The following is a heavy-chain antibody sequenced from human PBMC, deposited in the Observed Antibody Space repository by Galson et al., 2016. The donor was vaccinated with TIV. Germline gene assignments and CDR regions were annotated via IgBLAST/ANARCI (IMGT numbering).Heavy chain of an antibody. CDR2: INPDGGET. J-gene: IGHJ4*02. CDR3: ARAAPDQHFDY. Sequence: SVKVSCKASGYTFPDYYMHWVRQAPGEGLEWMGIINPDGGETNYTQKFQDRVIMSRDMSTTTVYMELSSLRSKDTDMYFCARAAPDQHFDYWGQGSLVTDSS. CDR1: GYTFPDYY. V-gene: IGHV1-46*01. D-gene: IGHD6-13*01.